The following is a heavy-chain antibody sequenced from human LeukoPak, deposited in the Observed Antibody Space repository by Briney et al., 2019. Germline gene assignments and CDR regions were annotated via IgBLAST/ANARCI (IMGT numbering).Heavy chain of an antibody. CDR2: TYYSGST. J-gene: IGHJ5*02. CDR1: GGSISSGGYY. V-gene: IGHV4-31*03. D-gene: IGHD5-12*01. Sequence: PSQTLSLTCTVSGGSISSGGYYWSWIRQHPGKGLEWIGYTYYSGSTNYNPSLKSRVTISVDTSKNQFSLKLSSVTAADTAVYYCARKWLRSAEGSSWFDPWGQGTLVTVSS. CDR3: ARKWLRSAEGSSWFDP.